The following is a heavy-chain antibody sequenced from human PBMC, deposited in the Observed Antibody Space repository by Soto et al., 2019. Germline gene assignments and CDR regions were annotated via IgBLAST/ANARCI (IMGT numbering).Heavy chain of an antibody. J-gene: IGHJ4*02. D-gene: IGHD6-19*01. CDR3: AKGGRQWLVTSDFNY. V-gene: IGHV3-30*18. CDR1: GFTFSDYA. CDR2: VSHDGRNT. Sequence: VLLVESGGGVVQPGRSLRLSCAASGFTFSDYAMHWVRQARGKGLEWVAVVSHDGRNTHYADSVKGRFTISRDSSKNKVSLEMTSLRAEDTAVYYCAKGGRQWLVTSDFNYWGQGALVTVSS.